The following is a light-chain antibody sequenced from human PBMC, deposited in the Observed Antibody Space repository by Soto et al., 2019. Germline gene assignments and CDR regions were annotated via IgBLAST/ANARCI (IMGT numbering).Light chain of an antibody. CDR3: QQRRSSLT. J-gene: IGKJ4*01. V-gene: IGKV3-11*01. CDR1: QSVSTY. CDR2: DVS. Sequence: LLTQSPATPSFSPGQSAHPPCRASQSVSTYLAWYQQKSGQAPRLLIYDVSKRATGIPPRFSGSGAGTDFTLTISSLEPEDSATYYCQQRRSSLTFGGGTKVDIK.